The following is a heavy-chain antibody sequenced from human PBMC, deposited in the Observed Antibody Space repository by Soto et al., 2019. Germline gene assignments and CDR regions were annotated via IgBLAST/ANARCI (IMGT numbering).Heavy chain of an antibody. V-gene: IGHV1-24*01. J-gene: IGHJ3*02. D-gene: IGHD6-13*01. CDR1: GYTLTELS. CDR2: FDPEDGET. CDR3: ATALYYCSWYHAFDI. Sequence: GASVKVSCKVSGYTLTELSMHWVRQAPGKGLEWMGGFDPEDGETIYAQKFQGRVTMTEDTSTDTAYMELSSLRSEDTAVYYCATALYYCSWYHAFDIWGQGTMVTISS.